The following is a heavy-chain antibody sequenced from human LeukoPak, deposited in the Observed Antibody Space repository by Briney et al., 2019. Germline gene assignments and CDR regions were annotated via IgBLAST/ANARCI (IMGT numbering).Heavy chain of an antibody. CDR1: GFTFSSYS. CDR3: ARDYSGWYGHYYYGMDV. V-gene: IGHV3-21*01. Sequence: GGSLRLSCAASGFTFSSYSMNWVRQAPGKGLEWVSSISSSSSYIYYADSVKDRFTISRDNAKNSLYLQMNSLRAEDTAVYYCARDYSGWYGHYYYGMDVWGQGTTVTVSS. J-gene: IGHJ6*02. D-gene: IGHD6-19*01. CDR2: ISSSSSYI.